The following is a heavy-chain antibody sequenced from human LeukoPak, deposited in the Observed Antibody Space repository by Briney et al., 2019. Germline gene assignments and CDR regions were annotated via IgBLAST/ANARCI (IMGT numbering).Heavy chain of an antibody. CDR3: ARDGGKWYVGY. D-gene: IGHD2-8*01. Sequence: ASVKVSCKTSGYTFTGYHLHWVRQAPGQGLEWMGSINPNSGFTNYAQRFQGRVTMTRDTSISTVYMELSRLTSDDTAVYPCARDGGKWYVGYWGQGTLVTVSS. CDR2: INPNSGFT. V-gene: IGHV1-2*02. J-gene: IGHJ4*02. CDR1: GYTFTGYH.